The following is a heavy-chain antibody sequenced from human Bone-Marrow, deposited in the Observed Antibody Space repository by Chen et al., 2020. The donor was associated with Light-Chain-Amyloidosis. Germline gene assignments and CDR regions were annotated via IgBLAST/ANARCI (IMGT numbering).Heavy chain of an antibody. D-gene: IGHD5-12*01. CDR1: GYTFPNYW. J-gene: IGHJ4*02. V-gene: IGHV5-51*01. Sequence: PGESLKISCKGSGYTFPNYWIGWVRQMPGKGLEWMGVIYPDDSDARYSPSFEGQVTISADKSITTAYLQWRSLKASDTAMYYCARRRDGYKFDDWGQGTLVTVSS. CDR2: IYPDDSDA. CDR3: ARRRDGYKFDD.